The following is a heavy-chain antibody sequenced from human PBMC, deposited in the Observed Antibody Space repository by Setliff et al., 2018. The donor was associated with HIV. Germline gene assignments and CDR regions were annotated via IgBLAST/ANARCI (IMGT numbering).Heavy chain of an antibody. J-gene: IGHJ5*02. CDR3: AREALAWYYYDSSGYSNWFDP. D-gene: IGHD3-22*01. CDR1: GYTFTSYG. Sequence: GASVKVSCKASGYTFTSYGISWVRQASGQGLEWMGWISAYNGNTDYAQELQGRITLTTDTSTSTAYMELRSLRSDDTAVYYCAREALAWYYYDSSGYSNWFDPWGQGTLVTVSS. CDR2: ISAYNGNT. V-gene: IGHV1-18*01.